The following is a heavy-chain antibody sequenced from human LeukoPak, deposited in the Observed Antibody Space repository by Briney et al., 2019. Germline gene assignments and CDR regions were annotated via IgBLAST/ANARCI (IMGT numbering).Heavy chain of an antibody. CDR2: INPSGGST. CDR3: ATAKFGGNSYFGH. V-gene: IGHV1-46*01. Sequence: ASVKVSCKASGYTFTSYFIHWVRQAPGQGLEWMGIINPSGGSTNYAQKFQGRVTMTRDTSTSTVYMELSSLRSEDTAVYYCATAKFGGNSYFGHWGQGTLVTVSS. J-gene: IGHJ4*02. CDR1: GYTFTSYF. D-gene: IGHD4-23*01.